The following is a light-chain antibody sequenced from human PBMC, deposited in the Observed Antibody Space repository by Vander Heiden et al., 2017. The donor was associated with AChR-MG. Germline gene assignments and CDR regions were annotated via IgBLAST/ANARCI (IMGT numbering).Light chain of an antibody. CDR1: QSVSDN. CDR2: AAS. CDR3: QQDDDWPRT. Sequence: EVMMTQAPATVSVSLGERANLSCRASQSVSDNLAWYQHKPGQAPRLLMYAASTRATGVPARFSGRGFGTEFTLTIGSLQSEDFAVYYCQQDDDWPRTFGQGTKVEIK. V-gene: IGKV3-15*01. J-gene: IGKJ1*01.